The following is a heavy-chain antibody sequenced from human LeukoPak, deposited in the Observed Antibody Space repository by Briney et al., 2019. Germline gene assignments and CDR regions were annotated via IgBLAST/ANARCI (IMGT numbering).Heavy chain of an antibody. CDR3: ARGQERLRPFDY. J-gene: IGHJ4*02. CDR1: GGSFSGYY. Sequence: SQTLSLTCAVYGGSFSGYYWSWIRQPPGKGLEWIGEINHSGSTNYNPSLKSRVTISVDTSKNQFSLKLSSVTAADTAVYYCARGQERLRPFDYWGQGTLVTVSS. CDR2: INHSGST. V-gene: IGHV4-34*01. D-gene: IGHD6-25*01.